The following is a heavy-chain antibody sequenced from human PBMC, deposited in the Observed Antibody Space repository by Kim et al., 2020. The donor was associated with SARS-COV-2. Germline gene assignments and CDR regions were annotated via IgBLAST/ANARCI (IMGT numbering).Heavy chain of an antibody. Sequence: TGYAQKFQGRVTMTRNTSISTAYMELSSLRSEDTAVYYCARGVGLDAFDIWGQGTMVTVSS. V-gene: IGHV1-8*01. D-gene: IGHD1-26*01. J-gene: IGHJ3*02. CDR2: T. CDR3: ARGVGLDAFDI.